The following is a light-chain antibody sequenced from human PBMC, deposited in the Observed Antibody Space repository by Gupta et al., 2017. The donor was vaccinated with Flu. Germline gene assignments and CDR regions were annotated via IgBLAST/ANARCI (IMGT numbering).Light chain of an antibody. Sequence: IQMTKSPSSLSASVGERVTITCRPSQRISSYLNWYQQKPGKAPKLLIYAASSLQSGVPSRFSGSGSGTDFTLTISSLQPEDFATYYCQQNDSTPRTFGHGTKVEIK. CDR3: QQNDSTPRT. J-gene: IGKJ1*01. CDR1: QRISSY. V-gene: IGKV1-39*01. CDR2: AAS.